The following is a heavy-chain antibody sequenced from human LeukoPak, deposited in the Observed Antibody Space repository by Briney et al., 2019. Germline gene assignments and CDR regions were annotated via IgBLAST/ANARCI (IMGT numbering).Heavy chain of an antibody. CDR2: ISGSGGRT. V-gene: IGHV3-23*01. CDR1: GSSFVMYA. D-gene: IGHD5-18*01. CDR3: AKDQSGGYSYASFDY. J-gene: IGHJ4*02. Sequence: PGRSRTPACAVSGSSFVMYAIGWVRQAPGEVLGWVSFISGSGGRTYYGDSVKGRFTSSRDNSKNTLYLQMNSLRAEDTAVYYCAKDQSGGYSYASFDYWGQGTLVTVSS.